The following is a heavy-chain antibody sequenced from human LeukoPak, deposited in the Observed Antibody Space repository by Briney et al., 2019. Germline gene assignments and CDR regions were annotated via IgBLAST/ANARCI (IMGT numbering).Heavy chain of an antibody. J-gene: IGHJ3*02. D-gene: IGHD2-2*01. CDR1: GYTFTGYY. CDR2: INPSGGST. V-gene: IGHV1-46*01. Sequence: ASVTVSCKASGYTFTGYYMHWVRQAPGQGLEWMGIINPSGGSTSYAQKFQGRVTMTRDMSTSTVYMELSSLRSEDTAVYYCAREDIVVVPAAKAMDAFDIWGQGTMVTVSS. CDR3: AREDIVVVPAAKAMDAFDI.